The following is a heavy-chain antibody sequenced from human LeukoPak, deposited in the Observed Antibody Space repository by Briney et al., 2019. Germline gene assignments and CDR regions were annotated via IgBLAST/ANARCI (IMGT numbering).Heavy chain of an antibody. V-gene: IGHV1-2*02. Sequence: ASVRVSCKASGYTFTGYYMHWVRQAPGQGLEWMGWINPNSAGTNYAQKFQGRVTMTRDTSISTAYMDLSRLRSDDTAVYYCAIDLRYDFWSGYYTDSNYYYYYMDVWGKGTTVTVSS. CDR2: INPNSAGT. D-gene: IGHD3-3*01. J-gene: IGHJ6*03. CDR3: AIDLRYDFWSGYYTDSNYYYYYMDV. CDR1: GYTFTGYY.